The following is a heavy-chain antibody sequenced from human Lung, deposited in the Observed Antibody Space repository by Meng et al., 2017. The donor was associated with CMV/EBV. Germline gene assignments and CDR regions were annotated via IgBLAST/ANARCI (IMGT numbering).Heavy chain of an antibody. CDR3: AKGCGSHSFRANFDS. D-gene: IGHD1-26*01. J-gene: IGHJ4*02. CDR1: GFTFDDYT. Sequence: SCAASGFTFDDYTIHWVRQPPGKGLEWVSLVSWDGGLTYYADSVKGRFTTSRDSSKNSLYLEMTYLRSEDTALYYCAKGCGSHSFRANFDSWGQGTXVTVDS. V-gene: IGHV3-43*01. CDR2: VSWDGGLT.